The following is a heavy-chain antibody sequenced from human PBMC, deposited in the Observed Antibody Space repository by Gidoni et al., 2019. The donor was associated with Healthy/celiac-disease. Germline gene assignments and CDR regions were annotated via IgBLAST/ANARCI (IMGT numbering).Heavy chain of an antibody. CDR3: AKDIPDYRTPLGPFDP. CDR1: GITVDDYA. V-gene: IGHV3-43*02. Sequence: EVQLVESGGGVVQHGGSLRLSCAAPGITVDDYAMHWVRQAPGKGLEWVSLISGHGGSTYYADSVKGPFTISRDNSKNSLYLHMNSLRTEDTALYYCAKDIPDYRTPLGPFDPWGQGTLVTVSS. CDR2: ISGHGGST. J-gene: IGHJ5*02. D-gene: IGHD4-4*01.